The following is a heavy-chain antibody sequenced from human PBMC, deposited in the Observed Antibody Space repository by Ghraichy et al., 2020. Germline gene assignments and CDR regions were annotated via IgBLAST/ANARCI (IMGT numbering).Heavy chain of an antibody. CDR3: TRPRQPTYYYDMDV. J-gene: IGHJ6*02. CDR2: IRQDGNEI. V-gene: IGHV3-7*01. CDR1: GFTFSDYW. D-gene: IGHD1-1*01. Sequence: GGSLRLSCAASGFTFSDYWMTWVRQAPGKGLEWVANIRQDGNEIYYVDSVKGRFTISRDNAKNSLYLQMHSLRADDTAVYYCTRPRQPTYYYDMDVWGQGTTVTVSS.